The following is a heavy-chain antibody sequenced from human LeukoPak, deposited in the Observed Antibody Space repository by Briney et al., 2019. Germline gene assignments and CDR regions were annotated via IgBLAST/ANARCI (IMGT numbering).Heavy chain of an antibody. D-gene: IGHD4-17*01. CDR3: TRMTTGHVY. V-gene: IGHV4-34*01. J-gene: IGHJ4*02. CDR1: GVSFDDYY. Sequence: NPSETLSLTCGVSGVSFDDYYWSWVRQTPGKGLEWLGEINHSGYTNDSPSLKSRVTLSIDTSRKQFSLNLRSVTVADAGIYYCTRMTTGHVYWGQGTLVTVSS. CDR2: INHSGYT.